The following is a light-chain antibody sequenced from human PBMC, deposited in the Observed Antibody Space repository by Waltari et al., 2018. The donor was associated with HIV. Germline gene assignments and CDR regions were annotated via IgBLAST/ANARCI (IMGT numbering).Light chain of an antibody. V-gene: IGLV2-11*01. Sequence: QSALTQPRSVSGSPGQSVTISCTGTSSDVGGYNYVSWYQQHPGKVPKLMIYDVSKRPSGVPERFSGSKSGNTASMTISGLQAEDEADYYCCSYAGSSYVFGTGTKVTVL. CDR1: SSDVGGYNY. CDR2: DVS. J-gene: IGLJ1*01. CDR3: CSYAGSSYV.